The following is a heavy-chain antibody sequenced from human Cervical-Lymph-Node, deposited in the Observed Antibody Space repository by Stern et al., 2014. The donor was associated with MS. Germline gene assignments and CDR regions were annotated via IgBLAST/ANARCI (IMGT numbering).Heavy chain of an antibody. D-gene: IGHD3-10*01. J-gene: IGHJ5*02. Sequence: EMQLVESGGGLVQPGGSLRLSCAASGFTFSSYAMTWVRQAPGKGLEWVSTINISGGTTYYADSVQGRFTVSRDNSKNPLFLQMNSLRAEDTALYYCARLYYASGTHNWFDPWGQGTLVTVSS. CDR1: GFTFSSYA. CDR3: ARLYYASGTHNWFDP. CDR2: INISGGTT. V-gene: IGHV3-23*04.